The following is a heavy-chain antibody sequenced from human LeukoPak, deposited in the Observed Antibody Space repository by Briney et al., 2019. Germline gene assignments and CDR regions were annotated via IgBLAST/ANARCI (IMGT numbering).Heavy chain of an antibody. V-gene: IGHV3-30*02. J-gene: IGHJ4*02. Sequence: GGSLRLSCAAPGFTFSSYGMHWVRQAPGKGLEWVAFIRYDGSNKYYADSVKGRFTISRDNAKNTVFLQMSSLRAEDTALYYCARKSASGNYPLDYWGQGTLVTVSS. CDR1: GFTFSSYG. CDR2: IRYDGSNK. D-gene: IGHD3-10*01. CDR3: ARKSASGNYPLDY.